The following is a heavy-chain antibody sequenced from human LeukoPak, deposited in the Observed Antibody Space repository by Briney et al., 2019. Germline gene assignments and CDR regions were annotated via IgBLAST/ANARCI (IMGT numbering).Heavy chain of an antibody. Sequence: GGSLRLSCAASGFTFSSYAMSWVRQAPGKGLEWVSAISGSGGSTYYADSVKGRFTISRDNSKNTLYLQMNSLRAEDTAVYYCARRSSWTYYYYYYYMDVWGKGTTVTVSS. CDR3: ARRSSWTYYYYYYYMDV. J-gene: IGHJ6*03. D-gene: IGHD6-13*01. CDR1: GFTFSSYA. CDR2: ISGSGGST. V-gene: IGHV3-23*01.